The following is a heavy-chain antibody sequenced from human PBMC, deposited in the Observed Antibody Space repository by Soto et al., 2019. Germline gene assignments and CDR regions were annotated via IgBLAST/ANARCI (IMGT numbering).Heavy chain of an antibody. V-gene: IGHV3-23*01. J-gene: IGHJ4*02. CDR2: ISGSGGST. CDR3: AKDLLKPDLEHSNFDY. D-gene: IGHD1-1*01. CDR1: GFTFSSYA. Sequence: GGSLRLSCAASGFTFSSYAMSWVRQAPGKGLEWVSAISGSGGSTYYADSVKGRFTISRDNSKNTLYLQMNSLRAEDTAVYYCAKDLLKPDLEHSNFDYWGQGTLVTVSS.